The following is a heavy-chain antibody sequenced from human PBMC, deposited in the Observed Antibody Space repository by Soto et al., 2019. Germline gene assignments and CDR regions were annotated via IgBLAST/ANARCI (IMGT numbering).Heavy chain of an antibody. D-gene: IGHD6-13*01. J-gene: IGHJ6*02. CDR3: ARGLYASSWLCYYYGRDV. CDR1: GYTCTSYD. CDR2: MNPNSGNT. V-gene: IGHV1-8*01. Sequence: GASVKVSCKASGYTCTSYDINWVRQATVQGLEWVGWMNPNSGNTGYAQKFQGRVTMTRNTSISTDYMELSSLRSEDTAAYYCARGLYASSWLCYYYGRDVWGQGTTVTVSS.